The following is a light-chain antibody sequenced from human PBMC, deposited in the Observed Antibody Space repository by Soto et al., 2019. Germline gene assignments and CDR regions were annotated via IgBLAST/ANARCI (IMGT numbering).Light chain of an antibody. CDR3: QSYDSSLNRV. Sequence: QPVLTQPPSVSGAPGQMVTISCTGSSSNIGAGYDVHWYQQLPGTAPKLLMYANSNRPSGVPDRFSGSKSGTSASLAITGLQADDEADYYCQSYDSSLNRVFGGGTKLTVL. V-gene: IGLV1-40*01. CDR1: SSNIGAGYD. CDR2: ANS. J-gene: IGLJ3*02.